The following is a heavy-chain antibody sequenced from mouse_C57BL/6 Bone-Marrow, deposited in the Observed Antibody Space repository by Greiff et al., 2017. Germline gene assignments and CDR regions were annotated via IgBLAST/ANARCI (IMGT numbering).Heavy chain of an antibody. V-gene: IGHV5-4*01. CDR3: VFRVLFAY. J-gene: IGHJ3*01. CDR2: ISDGGGYT. Sequence: EVQVVESGGGLVKPGGSLKLSCAASGFTFSSYAMSWVRQTPEKRLEWVATISDGGGYTYYPDNVKGRFTISRDNAKNNLYLQMSHLKSEDTAMYYCVFRVLFAYGGQGTRVTVSA. CDR1: GFTFSSYA.